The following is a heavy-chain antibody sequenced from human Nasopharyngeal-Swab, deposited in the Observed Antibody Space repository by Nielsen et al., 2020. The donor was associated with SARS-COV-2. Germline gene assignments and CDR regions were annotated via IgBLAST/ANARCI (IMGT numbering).Heavy chain of an antibody. CDR3: GRGGKLGALDI. J-gene: IGHJ3*02. Sequence: GESLKISCAASGFTVSGNFMTWVRQAPGKGLEWVANIKQDGSEKYYVDSVKGRFTISRDNAKNSLYLQMNSLRAEDTAVYYCGRGGKLGALDIWGQGTMVTVSS. D-gene: IGHD3-16*01. CDR2: IKQDGSEK. CDR1: GFTVSGNF. V-gene: IGHV3-7*01.